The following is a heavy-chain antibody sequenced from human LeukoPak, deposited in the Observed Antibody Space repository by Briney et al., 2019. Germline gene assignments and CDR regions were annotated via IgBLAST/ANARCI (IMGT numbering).Heavy chain of an antibody. Sequence: GGSLRLSCAASGFTFSSYGMHWVRQAPGKGLEWVAVISYHGSNKYYADSVKGRLTISRDNSKNTLYLQMNSLRAEDMALYYCAKASSRSFSSGYYGNAFDIWGQGTMVTVSS. V-gene: IGHV3-30*18. CDR3: AKASSRSFSSGYYGNAFDI. CDR1: GFTFSSYG. CDR2: ISYHGSNK. J-gene: IGHJ3*02. D-gene: IGHD6-19*01.